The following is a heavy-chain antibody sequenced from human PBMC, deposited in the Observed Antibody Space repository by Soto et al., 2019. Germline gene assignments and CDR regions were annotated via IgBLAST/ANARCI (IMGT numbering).Heavy chain of an antibody. D-gene: IGHD6-6*01. CDR3: ARELPYGSSSL. CDR2: ISAYNGNT. V-gene: IGHV1-18*01. Sequence: ASVKVSCMASGYTFTSYGSSWVRQAPGQGLEWMGWISAYNGNTNYAQKLQGRVTMTTDTSTSTAYMELRSLRSDDTAVYYCARELPYGSSSLWGQGTLVTVSS. J-gene: IGHJ4*02. CDR1: GYTFTSYG.